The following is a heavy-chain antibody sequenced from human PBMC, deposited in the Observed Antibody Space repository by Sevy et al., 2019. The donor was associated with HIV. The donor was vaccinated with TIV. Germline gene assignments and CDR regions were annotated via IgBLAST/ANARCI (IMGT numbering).Heavy chain of an antibody. V-gene: IGHV3-21*01. J-gene: IGHJ6*02. Sequence: GGSLRLSCAASGFTFSSYSMNWVRQAPGKGLEWVSSISSSSSYIYYEDTVKGRFTISRDNTKKSLYRQMNSLRAEDTAVYYCARDLIYDFWSGSRAKNYYYYGMDVWGQGTTVTVSS. CDR3: ARDLIYDFWSGSRAKNYYYYGMDV. D-gene: IGHD3-3*01. CDR2: ISSSSSYI. CDR1: GFTFSSYS.